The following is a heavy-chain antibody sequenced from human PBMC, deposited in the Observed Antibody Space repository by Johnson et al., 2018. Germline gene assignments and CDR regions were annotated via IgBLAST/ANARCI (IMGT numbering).Heavy chain of an antibody. CDR1: GFTFSSYC. Sequence: QVQLVESGGGVVQPGRSLRLSCAASGFTFSSYCMHWVRQAPGKGLEWVAVISYDGSNKYYADSVKGRFTISRDDSKNTLYLQMNSLRAEDTAVYYCAKDLYSRMSCCPGVWGKGTTVTVSS. CDR2: ISYDGSNK. CDR3: AKDLYSRMSCCPGV. V-gene: IGHV3-30*18. J-gene: IGHJ6*04. D-gene: IGHD2-2*01.